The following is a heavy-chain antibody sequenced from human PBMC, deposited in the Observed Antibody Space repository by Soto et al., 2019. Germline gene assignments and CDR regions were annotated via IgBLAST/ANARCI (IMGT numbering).Heavy chain of an antibody. J-gene: IGHJ6*02. CDR1: GGSISSSAYY. CDR2: IFYSGIS. Sequence: TSETLSLTCTISGGSISSSAYYWGCIRQPPGKGLEWIGSIFYSGISYYNPSLKSRVTMSVDTSKNQFSLKLSSVTAADTAVYYCARLYGTGSVTFYGVDVWGRGTTVTVSS. D-gene: IGHD3-10*01. V-gene: IGHV4-39*01. CDR3: ARLYGTGSVTFYGVDV.